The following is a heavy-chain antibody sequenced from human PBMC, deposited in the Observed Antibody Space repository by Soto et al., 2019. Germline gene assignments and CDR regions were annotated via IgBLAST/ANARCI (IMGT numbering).Heavy chain of an antibody. CDR1: GYTFTSYA. V-gene: IGHV1-3*01. CDR2: INAGNGNT. J-gene: IGHJ5*02. Sequence: GASVKVSCKASGYTFTSYAMHWVRQAPGQRLEWMGWINAGNGNTKYSQKFQGRVTISRDKSKSTPYMELNSLRSEDTAVYYCAADLSRSIPWGQGTLVTVSS. D-gene: IGHD6-6*01. CDR3: AADLSRSIP.